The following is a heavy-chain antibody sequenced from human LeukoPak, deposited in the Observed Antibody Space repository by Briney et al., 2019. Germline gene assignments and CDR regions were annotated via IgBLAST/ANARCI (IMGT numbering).Heavy chain of an antibody. CDR1: GYTFTGYY. V-gene: IGHV1-2*02. CDR3: AIYGVQRNDDNWFDP. Sequence: ASVKVSCKASGYTFTGYYMHWVRQAPGQGLEWMGWINPNSGGTNYAQEFQGSVTMTRDTAISTAYMELSRLRSDDTAVYYCAIYGVQRNDDNWFDPWGQGTLVTVSS. D-gene: IGHD4-17*01. J-gene: IGHJ5*02. CDR2: INPNSGGT.